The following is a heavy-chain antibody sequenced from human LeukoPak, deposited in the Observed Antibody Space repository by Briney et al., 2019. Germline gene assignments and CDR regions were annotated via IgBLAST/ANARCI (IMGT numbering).Heavy chain of an antibody. CDR1: GFTFSSYG. CDR2: IWYDGSNK. J-gene: IGHJ3*02. Sequence: PGRSLRLSCAASGFTFSSYGMHWVRQAPGKGLEWVAVIWYDGSNKYYADSVKGRFTISRDNSKNTLYLQMNSLRAEDTAVYYCAKPLYYDIFLNAFDIWGQGTMVTVSS. V-gene: IGHV3-33*06. CDR3: AKPLYYDIFLNAFDI. D-gene: IGHD3-9*01.